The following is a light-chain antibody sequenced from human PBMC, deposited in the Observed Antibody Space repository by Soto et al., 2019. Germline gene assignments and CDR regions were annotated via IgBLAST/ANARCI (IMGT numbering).Light chain of an antibody. CDR1: QDISNY. CDR3: QQYGNLPPLT. V-gene: IGKV1-33*01. CDR2: DAS. J-gene: IGKJ4*01. Sequence: DIQMTQSPSSLSASVGDRVTITCQASQDISNYLNWYQQKPGKAPKLLIYDASNLETGVPSRFXGSGSGTDFTFTISSLQPEDIATYYCQQYGNLPPLTFGGGTKVEIK.